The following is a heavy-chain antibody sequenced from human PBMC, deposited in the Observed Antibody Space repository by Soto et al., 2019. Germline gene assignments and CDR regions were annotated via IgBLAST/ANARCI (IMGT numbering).Heavy chain of an antibody. V-gene: IGHV1-18*01. CDR3: ARGRYGDY. CDR1: GYTFTSYG. Sequence: QVHLVQSGAEVKKPGASVKVSCKASGYTFTSYGITWVRQAPGQGLERMGWISAHNGNTDYAQKLQGRVVVTRETSTSTAYMELRSLISDDTAVYYGARGRYGDYWCEGALVTVSS. CDR2: ISAHNGNT. D-gene: IGHD1-1*01. J-gene: IGHJ4*02.